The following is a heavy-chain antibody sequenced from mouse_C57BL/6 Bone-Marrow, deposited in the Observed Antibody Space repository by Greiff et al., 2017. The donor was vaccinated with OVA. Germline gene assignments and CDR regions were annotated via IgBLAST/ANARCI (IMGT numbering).Heavy chain of an antibody. D-gene: IGHD1-1*01. V-gene: IGHV1-82*01. CDR1: GYAFSSSW. J-gene: IGHJ2*01. CDR2: IYPGDGDT. CDR3: ARSYYGSSDY. Sequence: QVQLKESGPELVKPGASVKISCKASGYAFSSSWMNWVKQRPGKGLEWIGRIYPGDGDTNYNGKFKGKATLTADKSSSTAYMQLSSLTSEDSAVYFCARSYYGSSDYWGQGTTLTVSS.